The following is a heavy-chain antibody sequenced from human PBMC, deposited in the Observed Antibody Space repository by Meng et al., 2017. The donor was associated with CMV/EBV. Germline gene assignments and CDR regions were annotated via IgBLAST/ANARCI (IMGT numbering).Heavy chain of an antibody. CDR1: GYSCTSYW. J-gene: IGHJ4*02. V-gene: IGHV5-10-1*01. D-gene: IGHD1-7*01. CDR3: ARLNIITGTTRSDY. Sequence: KGAGYSCTSYWISWVRQMPGKVLEWMGRIDPSDYYPNYSPSFQGHVTISADKSISTAYLQWSSLKASDTAMYYCARLNIITGTTRSDYWGQGTLVTVSS. CDR2: IDPSDYYP.